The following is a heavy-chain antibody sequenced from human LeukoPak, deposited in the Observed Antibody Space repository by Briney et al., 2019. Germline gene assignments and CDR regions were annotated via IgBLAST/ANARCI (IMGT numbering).Heavy chain of an antibody. CDR2: ISYDGSNK. CDR1: GFTFSSYG. CDR3: AAQPCINGICYLDY. Sequence: GGSLRLSCAASGFTFSSYGMHWVRQAPGKGLEWVAVISYDGSNKYYADSVKGRFTISRDNSRNILYLQMNSLRVEDSAVYYCAAQPCINGICYLDYWGQGALVTVSS. V-gene: IGHV3-30*03. J-gene: IGHJ4*02. D-gene: IGHD2-8*01.